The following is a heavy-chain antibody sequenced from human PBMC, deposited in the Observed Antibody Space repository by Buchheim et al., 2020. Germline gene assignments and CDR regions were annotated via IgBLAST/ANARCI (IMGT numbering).Heavy chain of an antibody. D-gene: IGHD5-12*01. V-gene: IGHV4-61*08. CDR3: ARDVGGYSDYGANHWYFDL. Sequence: QVQLQESGPGLVKPSQTLSLTCTVSGGSISSGGYYWSWIRQHPGKGLEWIGYIYYSGRTNYNPSLKSRVTISVDTSKNQFSLKLSSVTAADTAVYYCARDVGGYSDYGANHWYFDLWGRGTL. J-gene: IGHJ2*01. CDR2: IYYSGRT. CDR1: GGSISSGGYY.